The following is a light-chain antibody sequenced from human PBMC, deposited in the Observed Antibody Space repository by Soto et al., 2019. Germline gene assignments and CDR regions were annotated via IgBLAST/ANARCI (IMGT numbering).Light chain of an antibody. CDR2: DAS. V-gene: IGKV1-5*01. CDR3: QQYNSYSPGWT. J-gene: IGKJ1*01. CDR1: QSISSW. Sequence: DIQMTQSPSTLSASVGDRVTITCRASQSISSWLAWYQQKPGKAPKLLIYDASSLESGVPSRFSDSGSGTEFTLTISSLQPDDFATYYCQQYNSYSPGWTFGQGTKVEIK.